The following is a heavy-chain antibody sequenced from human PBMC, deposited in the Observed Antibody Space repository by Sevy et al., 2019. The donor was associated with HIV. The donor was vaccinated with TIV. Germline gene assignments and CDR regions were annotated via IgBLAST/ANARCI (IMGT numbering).Heavy chain of an antibody. Sequence: GGSLRLSCAASGFTFSNYNINWVRRSPGKGLEWVSFISTSSGYIYYADSVKGRFTISRDNAKNGLYLQMNSLRAEDTAVYYCAIDKTILEGRYGMDVWGQGTTVTVSS. CDR3: AIDKTILEGRYGMDV. D-gene: IGHD3-3*01. J-gene: IGHJ6*02. V-gene: IGHV3-21*06. CDR2: ISTSSGYI. CDR1: GFTFSNYN.